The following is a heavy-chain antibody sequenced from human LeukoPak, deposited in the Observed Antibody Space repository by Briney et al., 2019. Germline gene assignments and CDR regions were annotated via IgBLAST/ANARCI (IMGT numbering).Heavy chain of an antibody. Sequence: SETLSLTCTVSGGSINSYYCSWIRQPPGKGLEWIGSIYHSGSTYYNPSLKSRVTISVDTSKNQFSLKLSSVTAADTAVYYCARVGVVERFDYWGQGTLVTVSS. V-gene: IGHV4-38-2*02. CDR3: ARVGVVERFDY. CDR2: IYHSGST. CDR1: GGSINSYY. J-gene: IGHJ4*02. D-gene: IGHD3-22*01.